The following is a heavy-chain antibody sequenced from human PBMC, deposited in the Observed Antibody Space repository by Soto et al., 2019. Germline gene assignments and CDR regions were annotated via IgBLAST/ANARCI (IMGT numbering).Heavy chain of an antibody. CDR1: GGTFSSYA. CDR2: IIPIFGTA. J-gene: IGHJ6*02. CDR3: AIRIVRSDSYATWYYYYGMDV. D-gene: IGHD5-18*01. V-gene: IGHV1-69*01. Sequence: QGQLVQSGAEVKKPGSSVKVSCKASGGTFSSYAISWVRQAPGQGLEWMGGIIPIFGTANYAQKFQGRVTITADESTSTAYMELSSLRSEDTAVYYCAIRIVRSDSYATWYYYYGMDVWGQGTTVTVSS.